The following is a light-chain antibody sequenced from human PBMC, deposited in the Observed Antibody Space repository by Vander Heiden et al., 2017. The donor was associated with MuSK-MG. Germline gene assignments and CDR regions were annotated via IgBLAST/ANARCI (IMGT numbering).Light chain of an antibody. CDR3: HARDSSTGV. CDR1: KFGAKY. V-gene: IGLV3-1*01. CDR2: EDT. J-gene: IGLJ2*01. Sequence: TQPPSVSVSPGQTASITCSGAKFGAKYACWQQEKPGQFLVLVIYEDTKRTAGIPERFMGCNTGNTATRTIGGTQAMDEDDYDWHARDSSTGVFGGGTKLTVL.